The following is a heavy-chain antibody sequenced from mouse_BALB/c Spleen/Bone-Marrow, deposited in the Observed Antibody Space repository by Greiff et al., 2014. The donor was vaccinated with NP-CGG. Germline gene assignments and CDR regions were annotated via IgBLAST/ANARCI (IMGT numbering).Heavy chain of an antibody. D-gene: IGHD1-1*01. V-gene: IGHV14-3*02. CDR3: ARYYYGSSYFDY. CDR2: IDPANGNT. J-gene: IGHJ2*01. CDR1: GFNIKDTY. Sequence: VQLQHPGAELVKPGASVKLSCTASGFNIKDTYMHWVKQRPEQGLEWIGRIDPANGNTKYDPKFQGKATITADTSPNTAYLQLSSLTSEDTAVYYCARYYYGSSYFDYWGQGTTLTVSS.